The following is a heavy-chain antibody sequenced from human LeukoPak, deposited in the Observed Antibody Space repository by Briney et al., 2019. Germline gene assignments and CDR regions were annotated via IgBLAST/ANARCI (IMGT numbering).Heavy chain of an antibody. CDR2: INHSGST. V-gene: IGHV4-34*01. D-gene: IGHD3-22*01. Sequence: SETLSLTCAVYGGSFSGYYWSWIRQPPGKGLEWIGEINHSGSTNYNPSLKSRVTISVDTSKNQFSLKLSSVTAADTAVYYCARAGGYSSGYAYWGHGTLVTVSS. J-gene: IGHJ4*01. CDR1: GGSFSGYY. CDR3: ARAGGYSSGYAY.